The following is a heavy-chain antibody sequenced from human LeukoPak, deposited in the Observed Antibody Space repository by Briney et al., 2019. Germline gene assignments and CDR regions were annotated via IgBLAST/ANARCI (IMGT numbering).Heavy chain of an antibody. D-gene: IGHD1-14*01. J-gene: IGHJ3*02. V-gene: IGHV4-59*01. CDR2: IFYSGST. Sequence: EPSEPLSLTCTVSGGSISSYYWSWIRQPPGKGLEWIGYIFYSGSTNYNPSLKSRVTISVDTSKKQFSLKLSSVTAADTAVYYCARDHGNGDAFDIWGQGPRGTVSS. CDR3: ARDHGNGDAFDI. CDR1: GGSISSYY.